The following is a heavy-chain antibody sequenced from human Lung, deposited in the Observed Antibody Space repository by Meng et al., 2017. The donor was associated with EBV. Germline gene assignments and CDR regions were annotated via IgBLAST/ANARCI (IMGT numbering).Heavy chain of an antibody. J-gene: IGHJ5*01. D-gene: IGHD1-14*01. CDR1: GFTFSRYW. CDR3: SRDLAGSDDS. CDR2: INEHGSIT. Sequence: RLVVSGGAFVQPGGSLRLSCAASGFTFSRYWMHWVRQVPGEGLVWVSRINEHGSITNYADSVKGRFTISRDNARNTLYLQMNSLRAEDIGLYFCSRDLAGSDDSWGQGTLVTVFS. V-gene: IGHV3-74*01.